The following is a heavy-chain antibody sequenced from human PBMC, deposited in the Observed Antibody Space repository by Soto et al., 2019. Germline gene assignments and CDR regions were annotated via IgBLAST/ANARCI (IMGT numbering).Heavy chain of an antibody. Sequence: LSLTCTVSGGSISSGGYYWSWIRQHPGKGLEWIGYIYYSGSTYYNPSLKSRVTISVDTSKNQFSLKLSSVTAADTAVYYCARADTVAAGYYYGMDVWGQGTTVTVSS. J-gene: IGHJ6*02. V-gene: IGHV4-31*03. CDR1: GGSISSGGYY. CDR2: IYYSGST. CDR3: ARADTVAAGYYYGMDV. D-gene: IGHD2-15*01.